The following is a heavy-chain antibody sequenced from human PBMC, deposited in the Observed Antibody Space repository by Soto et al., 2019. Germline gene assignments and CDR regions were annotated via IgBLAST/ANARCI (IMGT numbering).Heavy chain of an antibody. CDR1: GGTFSSSA. V-gene: IGHV1-69*01. D-gene: IGHD6-19*01. CDR3: ARSETAGHRGFDI. J-gene: IGHJ3*02. Sequence: QVQLVQSGAEMREPGSSVKVSCKASGGTFSSSAINWLRQAPGQGPEWMGGIIPTFGTANYIEKFRGRVTITADPSTSTAYMEVSSLTSEDTAMYFCARSETAGHRGFDIWGQGTVVTVSS. CDR2: IIPTFGTA.